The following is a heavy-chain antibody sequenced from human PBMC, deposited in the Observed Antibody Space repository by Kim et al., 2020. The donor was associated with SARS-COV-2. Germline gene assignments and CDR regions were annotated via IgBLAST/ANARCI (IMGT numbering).Heavy chain of an antibody. CDR3: AKDKLGMGAKDD. D-gene: IGHD1-26*01. Sequence: GGSLRLSCAASGFTFDDYAMHWIRQGPGTGLEWISLISGDGGTTYYADSVKGRFTVSRDNSKNSLYLQMNSLRAEDTAFYYCAKDKLGMGAKDDWCQGTLATVSS. J-gene: IGHJ4*02. CDR2: ISGDGGTT. CDR1: GFTFDDYA. V-gene: IGHV3-43*02.